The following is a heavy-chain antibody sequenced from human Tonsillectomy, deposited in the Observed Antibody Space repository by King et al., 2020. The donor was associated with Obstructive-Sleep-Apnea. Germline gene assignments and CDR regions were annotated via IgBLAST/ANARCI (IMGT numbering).Heavy chain of an antibody. Sequence: VQLVESGGGLVQPGGSLRLSCAASGFTFSNYWMSWVRQAPGRGLEWVANIKQDGSEKYYVDSVKGRFTISRDNAKNSLYLQMHSLRAEDTAVYYCAREMYYYDSSGYYVGYQYGMDVWVQGTTVTVSS. CDR3: AREMYYYDSSGYYVGYQYGMDV. D-gene: IGHD3-22*01. CDR1: GFTFSNYW. J-gene: IGHJ6*02. V-gene: IGHV3-7*01. CDR2: IKQDGSEK.